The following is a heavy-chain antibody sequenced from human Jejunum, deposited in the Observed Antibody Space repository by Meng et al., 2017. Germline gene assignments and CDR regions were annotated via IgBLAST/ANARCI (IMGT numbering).Heavy chain of an antibody. J-gene: IGHJ3*02. CDR2: IYTSGST. D-gene: IGHD3-10*01. Sequence: LRLSCTVSGGSISSGLYYWTWIRQPAGKGLEWIGRIYTSGSTDYNPSLKSRITISLDTSKNQFSLKLSSVTAADTAVYYCASNTFYYGSGTYYGDAFDIWGQGTMVTVSS. V-gene: IGHV4-61*02. CDR3: ASNTFYYGSGTYYGDAFDI. CDR1: GGSISSGLYY.